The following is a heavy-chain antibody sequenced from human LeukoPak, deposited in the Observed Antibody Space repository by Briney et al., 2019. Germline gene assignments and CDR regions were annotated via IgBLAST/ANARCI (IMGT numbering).Heavy chain of an antibody. CDR3: ANLVVVTAQDY. Sequence: GGSLRLSCAASGFTFSSYAMHWVRQAPGKGLEWVAVISYDGSNKYYADSVKGRFTISRDNSKNTLYLQMNSLRAEDTAVYYCANLVVVTAQDYWGQGTLVTVSS. V-gene: IGHV3-30*04. J-gene: IGHJ4*02. CDR1: GFTFSSYA. CDR2: ISYDGSNK. D-gene: IGHD2-21*02.